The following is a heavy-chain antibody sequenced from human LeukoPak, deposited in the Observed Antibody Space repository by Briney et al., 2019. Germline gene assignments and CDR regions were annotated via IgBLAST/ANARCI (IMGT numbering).Heavy chain of an antibody. V-gene: IGHV1-18*01. D-gene: IGHD6-19*01. CDR3: ARENPGIAVAGRTDAFDT. CDR1: GYTFTSFG. J-gene: IGHJ3*02. Sequence: GASVKVSCKASGYTFTSFGISWVRQAPGQGPEWMGWISAYNGNSNYVQKFQGRVTMTTDTSTNTAYMELTSLTSDDTAVYYCARENPGIAVAGRTDAFDTWGQGTMVTVSS. CDR2: ISAYNGNS.